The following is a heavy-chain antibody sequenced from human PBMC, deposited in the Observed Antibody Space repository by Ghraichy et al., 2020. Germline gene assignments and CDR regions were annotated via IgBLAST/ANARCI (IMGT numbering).Heavy chain of an antibody. CDR1: GGSVSRPNSY. CDR3: ARLMAIGSGHYYFDF. D-gene: IGHD3-10*01. V-gene: IGHV4-39*01. CDR2: IFHIGSA. Sequence: SQTLSLTCNVSGGSVSRPNSYWGWIRQPPGKGLEWIGTIFHIGSAFLEPSLASRVSISVDTSGNQFSLRLDSVTAADTAVYYCARLMAIGSGHYYFDFWGRGSLVTVSP. J-gene: IGHJ4*02.